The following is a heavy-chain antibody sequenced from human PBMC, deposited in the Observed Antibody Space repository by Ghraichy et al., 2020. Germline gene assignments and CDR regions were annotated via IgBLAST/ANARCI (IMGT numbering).Heavy chain of an antibody. V-gene: IGHV3-23*01. D-gene: IGHD3-22*01. J-gene: IGHJ3*02. CDR3: AKVEANDYYDRSGYSPGNDAFDI. CDR1: GFTFSSYA. CDR2: ISGSGGST. Sequence: GESLNISCAASGFTFSSYAMSWVRQAPGKGLEWVSAISGSGGSTYYADSVKGRFTISRDNSKNTLYLQMNSLRAEDTAVYYCAKVEANDYYDRSGYSPGNDAFDIWGQGTMVTVSS.